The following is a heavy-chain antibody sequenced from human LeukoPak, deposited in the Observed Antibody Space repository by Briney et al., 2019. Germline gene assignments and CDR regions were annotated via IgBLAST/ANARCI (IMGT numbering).Heavy chain of an antibody. CDR3: ARQSSTGLAY. D-gene: IGHD1-1*01. V-gene: IGHV4-34*01. J-gene: IGHJ4*02. CDR1: GGSFSGYY. Sequence: SETLSLTCAVYGGSFSGYYWSWIRQPPGKRLKWIGEINHSGSSSYNPSPKSRVTRSVDTSKNQFSLKMSSVTAADTAVYYCARQSSTGLAYWGQGTLVTVSS. CDR2: INHSGSS.